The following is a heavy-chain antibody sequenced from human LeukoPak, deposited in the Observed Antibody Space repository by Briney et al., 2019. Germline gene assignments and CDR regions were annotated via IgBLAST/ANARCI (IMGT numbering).Heavy chain of an antibody. J-gene: IGHJ5*02. CDR2: IYYSGST. CDR3: ASFRSGYGDYGNWFDP. D-gene: IGHD4-17*01. CDR1: GGSISSGGYY. V-gene: IGHV4-31*03. Sequence: SETLSLTCTVSGGSISSGGYYWSWIRQHPGKGLEWIGYIYYSGSTYYNPSLKSRVTISVDTSKNQFSLKLSSVTAADTAVYFCASFRSGYGDYGNWFDPWGQGTLVTVSS.